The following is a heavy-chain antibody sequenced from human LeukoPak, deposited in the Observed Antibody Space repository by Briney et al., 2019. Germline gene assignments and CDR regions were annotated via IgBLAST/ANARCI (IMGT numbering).Heavy chain of an antibody. V-gene: IGHV5-51*01. D-gene: IGHD3-3*01. Sequence: GESLKISWEASGYSFTSYWIGWGRQMPGKGPEGVALIYPVDSDTRYNPSFQGQVTISADQSIHTLYLQWNSLKASDSAMYYCARHRGTIFGMVMYNWFDPWGQGTLVTVSS. J-gene: IGHJ5*02. CDR2: IYPVDSDT. CDR1: GYSFTSYW. CDR3: ARHRGTIFGMVMYNWFDP.